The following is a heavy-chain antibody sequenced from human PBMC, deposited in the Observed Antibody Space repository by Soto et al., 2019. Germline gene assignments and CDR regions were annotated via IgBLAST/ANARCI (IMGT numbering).Heavy chain of an antibody. V-gene: IGHV1-69*12. Sequence: QVQLVQSGAEVKKPGSSVKVSCKTSGGTFSSYAISWVRQAPGQGLEWLAGIIPIFGTANYAQKFQGRVTITADESTSTAYMELSSLRSEDTAVYYCARGKRDCSGGSCYSISADAFDIWGQGTKVTVSS. D-gene: IGHD2-15*01. CDR2: IIPIFGTA. J-gene: IGHJ3*02. CDR3: ARGKRDCSGGSCYSISADAFDI. CDR1: GGTFSSYA.